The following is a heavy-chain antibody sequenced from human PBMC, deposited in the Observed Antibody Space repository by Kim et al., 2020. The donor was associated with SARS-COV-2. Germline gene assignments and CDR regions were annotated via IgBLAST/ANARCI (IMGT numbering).Heavy chain of an antibody. V-gene: IGHV3-30*18. J-gene: IGHJ4*02. D-gene: IGHD5-12*01. Sequence: GGSLRLSCAASGFTFRNYGMHWVRQAPGKGLEWLALISYDGNNKFYADSVKGRFTISRDNSKNTLYLQMNSLRPEDTAVYYCAKESEMATNYFDYWGQGTLVTVSS. CDR3: AKESEMATNYFDY. CDR2: ISYDGNNK. CDR1: GFTFRNYG.